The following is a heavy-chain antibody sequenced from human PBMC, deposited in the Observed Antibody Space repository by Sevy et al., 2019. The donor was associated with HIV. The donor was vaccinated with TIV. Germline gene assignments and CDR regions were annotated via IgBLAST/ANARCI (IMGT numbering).Heavy chain of an antibody. V-gene: IGHV3-30*02. D-gene: IGHD1-26*01. Sequence: GGSLRLSCAASGFAPSTYGMHWVRQAPGKGLEWVAVIGYDGSNKYYADSVKGRFTISRDNSKNTVYLEMNSLRNEDTAIYFCANAYSGSYSHSYLYALDVWGQGTTVTVSS. CDR2: IGYDGSNK. CDR3: ANAYSGSYSHSYLYALDV. CDR1: GFAPSTYG. J-gene: IGHJ6*02.